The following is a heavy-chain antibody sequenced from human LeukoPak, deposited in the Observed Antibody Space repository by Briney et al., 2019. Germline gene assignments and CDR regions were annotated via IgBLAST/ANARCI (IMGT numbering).Heavy chain of an antibody. D-gene: IGHD2-2*01. CDR1: GFTFSDYY. CDR3: AREQGRIVVVPAAPGY. Sequence: GGSLRLSCAASGFTFSDYYMSWIRQAPGKGLEWVSYISSSGSTIYYADSVKGRFTISRDNAKNSLYLQMNSLRAEDTAVYYCAREQGRIVVVPAAPGYWGQGTLVTVSS. CDR2: ISSSGSTI. J-gene: IGHJ4*02. V-gene: IGHV3-11*04.